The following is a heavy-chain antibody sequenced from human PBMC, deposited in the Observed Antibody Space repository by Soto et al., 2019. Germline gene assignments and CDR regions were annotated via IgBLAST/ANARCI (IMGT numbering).Heavy chain of an antibody. D-gene: IGHD5-18*01. Sequence: EVQLVESGGGLVPPGGSLRLSCAASGFTVSSNYMNWVRQAPGKGLEWVSIIYRGGSTYYADSVKGRFTISRDNSKNTLYLQMNRLRAEDTAVYYCATADTSGYRQFDYWGQGTLVTVDS. CDR1: GFTVSSNY. CDR2: IYRGGST. J-gene: IGHJ4*02. V-gene: IGHV3-66*01. CDR3: ATADTSGYRQFDY.